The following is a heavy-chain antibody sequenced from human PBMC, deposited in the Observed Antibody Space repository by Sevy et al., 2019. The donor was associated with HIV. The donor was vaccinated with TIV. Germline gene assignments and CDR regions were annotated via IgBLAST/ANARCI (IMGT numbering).Heavy chain of an antibody. Sequence: GGSLRLSCKASGFTFGDYAMSWFRQAPGKGLEWVGFIRNKAYDGTTEYAVSVKGRFTISRDESKSIDYLQMNSLKTEDTAVYYCTRDPTEGIAVAGNWYDPWGQGTLVTVSA. CDR1: GFTFGDYA. CDR3: TRDPTEGIAVAGNWYDP. D-gene: IGHD6-19*01. V-gene: IGHV3-49*03. J-gene: IGHJ5*02. CDR2: IRNKAYDGTT.